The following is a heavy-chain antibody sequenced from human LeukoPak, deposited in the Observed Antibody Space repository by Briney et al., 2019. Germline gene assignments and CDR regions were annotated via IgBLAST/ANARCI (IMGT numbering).Heavy chain of an antibody. J-gene: IGHJ4*02. Sequence: GGSLRLSCAASGFTLSSIYMSWVRQAPGKGLEWVSVIYSGGSTYYSDSVKGRVTISRDNSKNTRYLQMNTLRAEDTGVFYCVTIGDWRSTGCDYWGWGTLVIVSS. CDR2: IYSGGST. V-gene: IGHV3-53*01. CDR3: VTIGDWRSTGCDY. D-gene: IGHD2-2*01. CDR1: GFTLSSIY.